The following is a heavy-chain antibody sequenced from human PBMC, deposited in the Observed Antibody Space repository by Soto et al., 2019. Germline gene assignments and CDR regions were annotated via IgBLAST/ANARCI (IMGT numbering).Heavy chain of an antibody. J-gene: IGHJ4*02. Sequence: VQLVESGGGLVQPGGSLRLSCAASGFTFNNFWMYWVRQTPEKGLVWVSGINSDGTTTIYADSVKGRFTISRDNAMNTLYLQMNSLTVEDTAIYYCVRDIRWGQGTLVTVSS. CDR1: GFTFNNFW. V-gene: IGHV3-74*01. CDR3: VRDIR. CDR2: INSDGTTT.